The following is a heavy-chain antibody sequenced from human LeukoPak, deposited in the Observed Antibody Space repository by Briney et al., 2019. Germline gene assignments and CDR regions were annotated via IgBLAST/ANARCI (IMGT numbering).Heavy chain of an antibody. Sequence: SETLSLTCTVSDDSISSYYWNWIRQPPGKGLEWIGYIFYSGSTNYNPSLKGRVTISVDTSKNQISLKMISVTAADTAVYYCARHQGSGWYTPSFDHWGQGTLVTVSS. CDR1: DDSISSYY. V-gene: IGHV4-59*01. CDR2: IFYSGST. J-gene: IGHJ4*02. CDR3: ARHQGSGWYTPSFDH. D-gene: IGHD6-19*01.